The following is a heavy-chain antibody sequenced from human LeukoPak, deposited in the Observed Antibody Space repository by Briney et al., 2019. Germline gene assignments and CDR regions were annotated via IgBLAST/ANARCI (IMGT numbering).Heavy chain of an antibody. CDR3: VGYYFDGSGRFDP. J-gene: IGHJ5*02. D-gene: IGHD3-22*01. Sequence: SETLSLTCTVSGGAISSSSYYWGWIRQPPGKGLEWVGHIYYSGSTHYNVSLKSRLTMSVETGKNQLSLRLSSVTAADTAVYYCVGYYFDGSGRFDPWGQGTLVTVSS. CDR1: GGAISSSSYY. V-gene: IGHV4-39*01. CDR2: IYYSGST.